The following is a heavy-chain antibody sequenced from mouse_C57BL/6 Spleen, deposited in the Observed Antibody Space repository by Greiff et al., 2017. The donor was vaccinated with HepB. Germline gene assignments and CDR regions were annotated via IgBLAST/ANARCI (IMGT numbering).Heavy chain of an antibody. V-gene: IGHV1-50*01. CDR1: GYTFTSYW. D-gene: IGHD2-5*01. Sequence: QVQLKQPGAELVKPGASVKLSCKASGYTFTSYWMQWVKQRPGQGLEWIGEIDPSDSYTNYNQKFKGKATLTVDTSSSTAYMQLSSLTSEDSAVYYCARAAYYSNLDYWGQGTTLTVSS. CDR2: IDPSDSYT. CDR3: ARAAYYSNLDY. J-gene: IGHJ2*01.